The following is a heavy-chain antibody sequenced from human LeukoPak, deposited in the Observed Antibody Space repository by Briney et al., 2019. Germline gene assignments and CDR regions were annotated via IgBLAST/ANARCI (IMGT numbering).Heavy chain of an antibody. V-gene: IGHV4-59*12. D-gene: IGHD3-10*01. CDR1: GGSISSYY. J-gene: IGHJ3*02. CDR3: AREGPEAGSRDAFDI. Sequence: SETLSLTCTVSGGSISSYYWSWIRQPPGKGLEWIGYIYYSGSTNYNPSLKSRVTISVDTSKNQFSLKLSSVTAADTAVYYCAREGPEAGSRDAFDIWGQGTMVTVSS. CDR2: IYYSGST.